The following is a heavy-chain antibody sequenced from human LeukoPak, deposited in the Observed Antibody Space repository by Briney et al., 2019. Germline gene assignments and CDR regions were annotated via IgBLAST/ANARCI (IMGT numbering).Heavy chain of an antibody. Sequence: PGRSLRLPCAASGFTFSNYGMHWVRQAPGKGLEWVAVIWSGGTDKYYADSVKGRFTVSRDNSKNTLYLQMNSLRAEDTAVYYCGKRLTSWELEYWGQGTLVTVSS. V-gene: IGHV3-30*18. J-gene: IGHJ4*02. D-gene: IGHD1-26*01. CDR3: GKRLTSWELEY. CDR1: GFTFSNYG. CDR2: IWSGGTDK.